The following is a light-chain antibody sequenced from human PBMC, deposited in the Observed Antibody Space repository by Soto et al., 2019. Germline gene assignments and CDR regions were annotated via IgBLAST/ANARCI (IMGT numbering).Light chain of an antibody. CDR3: GTWDSSLSAVV. CDR2: DSD. Sequence: QSVLTQPPSVSAAPEQKVTISCSGSSSNIGNNYVAWYQQLPGSAPKLLIYDSDRRPLGVPDRFSGSKSGTSATLGITGLQTGDEADYYCGTWDSSLSAVVFGGGTKLTVL. CDR1: SSNIGNNY. V-gene: IGLV1-51*01. J-gene: IGLJ2*01.